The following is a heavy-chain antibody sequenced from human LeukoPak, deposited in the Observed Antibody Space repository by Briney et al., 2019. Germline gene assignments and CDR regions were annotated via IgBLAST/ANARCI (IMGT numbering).Heavy chain of an antibody. J-gene: IGHJ3*02. D-gene: IGHD3-9*01. CDR3: ARGFRRYDILTEESDAFDI. CDR2: IYYSGST. V-gene: IGHV4-39*07. Sequence: SETLSLTCTVSGGSIGSSSYYWGWIRQPPGKGLEWIGSIYYSGSTYYNPSLKSRATISVDTSKNQFSLKLSSVTAADTAVYYCARGFRRYDILTEESDAFDIWGQGTMVTVSS. CDR1: GGSIGSSSYY.